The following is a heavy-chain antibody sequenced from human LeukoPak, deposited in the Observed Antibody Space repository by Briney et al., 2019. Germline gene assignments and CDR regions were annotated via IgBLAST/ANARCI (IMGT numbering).Heavy chain of an antibody. V-gene: IGHV4-61*01. CDR1: GYSISSGYY. CDR3: ARVTGYMIEDYFDY. Sequence: PSETLSLTCTVSGYSISSGYYWSWIRQPPGKGLEWIGYIYYSGSTNYSPSLRSRVTISVDTSKNEFSLKLRSVTAADTAEYYCARVTGYMIEDYFDYWGQGTLVTVSS. D-gene: IGHD3-22*01. J-gene: IGHJ4*02. CDR2: IYYSGST.